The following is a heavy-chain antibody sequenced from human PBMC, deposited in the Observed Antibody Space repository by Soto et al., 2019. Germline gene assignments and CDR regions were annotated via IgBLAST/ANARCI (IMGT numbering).Heavy chain of an antibody. Sequence: EVQLLESGGGLVQPGGSLRLSCAASGFTFSSYAMTWVRQAPGKGLEWVSSISAGGGTTYYADSVKGRFTISRDNSKNTLSLQMNSLRAEDTALYYCVKGELKFDYWGQGTLVTVSS. J-gene: IGHJ4*02. D-gene: IGHD3-10*01. CDR1: GFTFSSYA. CDR2: ISAGGGTT. V-gene: IGHV3-23*01. CDR3: VKGELKFDY.